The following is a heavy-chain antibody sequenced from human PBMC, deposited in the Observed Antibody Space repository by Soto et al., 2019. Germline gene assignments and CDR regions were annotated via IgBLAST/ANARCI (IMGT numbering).Heavy chain of an antibody. D-gene: IGHD6-19*01. CDR2: IYYSGST. V-gene: IGHV4-59*01. J-gene: IGHJ4*02. Sequence: SETLSLTCTVSGGSISSYYWSWIRQPPGKGLEWIGYIYYSGSTNYNPSLKSRVTISVDTSKDQFSLKLSSVTAADTAVYYCARGGVKAVAGTFDYWGQGTLVTVSS. CDR3: ARGGVKAVAGTFDY. CDR1: GGSISSYY.